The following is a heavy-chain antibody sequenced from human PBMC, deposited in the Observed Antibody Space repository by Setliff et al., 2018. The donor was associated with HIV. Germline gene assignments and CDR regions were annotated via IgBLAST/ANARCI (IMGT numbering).Heavy chain of an antibody. CDR1: GYTFTTYD. Sequence: ASVKVSCKASGYTFTTYDITWVRQAPGQGLEWLGWISPYNGHTNFAQKFQGRVTMTTDTATSTAYMEVRSLRSDDTAVYYCARTDYGGNSGGNYFDYWGQGSLVTGS. CDR2: ISPYNGHT. D-gene: IGHD4-17*01. J-gene: IGHJ4*02. CDR3: ARTDYGGNSGGNYFDY. V-gene: IGHV1-18*01.